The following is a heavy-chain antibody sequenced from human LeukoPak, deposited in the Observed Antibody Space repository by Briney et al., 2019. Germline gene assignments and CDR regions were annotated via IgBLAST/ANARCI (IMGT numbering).Heavy chain of an antibody. CDR2: ISGSGSPI. CDR3: ASLSGAGSPYF. Sequence: PGGSLRLSCAVSGFTFSSYEMNWVRQAPGKGLEWVSYISGSGSPIYYTDSVKGRFTISRDNAKNSLFLQMNSLRAEDTAVYYCASLSGAGSPYFWGQGTLVTVSS. V-gene: IGHV3-48*03. J-gene: IGHJ4*02. CDR1: GFTFSSYE. D-gene: IGHD6-19*01.